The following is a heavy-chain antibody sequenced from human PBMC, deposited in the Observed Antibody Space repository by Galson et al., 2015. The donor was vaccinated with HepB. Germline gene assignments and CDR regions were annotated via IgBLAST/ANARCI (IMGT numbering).Heavy chain of an antibody. CDR1: GGSISSSSHY. CDR2: IYYSGST. V-gene: IGHV4-39*01. D-gene: IGHD6-19*01. CDR3: AYSSGWYPDY. Sequence: SETLSLTCTVSGGSISSSSHYWGWIRQPPGKGLEWIGSIYYSGSTYYNPSLKSRVTISVDTSKNQFSLKLSSVTAADTAVYYCAYSSGWYPDYWGQGTLVTVSS. J-gene: IGHJ4*02.